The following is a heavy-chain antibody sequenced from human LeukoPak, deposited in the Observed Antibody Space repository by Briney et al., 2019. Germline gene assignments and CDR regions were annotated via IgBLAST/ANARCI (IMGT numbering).Heavy chain of an antibody. J-gene: IGHJ4*02. CDR3: ARGSGYYDSSGHFDY. Sequence: ASVKVSCKASGYTFTGYYMHWVRQAPGHGLEWMGRIKPKRDGKKEAQKCQGRDTMTRDTSNSTAYMELSRLRSDDTAVYYWARGSGYYDSSGHFDYWGQGTRDSVSS. CDR2: IKPKRDGK. V-gene: IGHV1-2*06. CDR1: GYTFTGYY. D-gene: IGHD3-22*01.